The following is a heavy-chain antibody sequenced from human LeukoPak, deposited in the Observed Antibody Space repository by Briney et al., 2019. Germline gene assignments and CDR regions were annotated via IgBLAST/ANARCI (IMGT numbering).Heavy chain of an antibody. D-gene: IGHD2-2*01. CDR3: ARLFQLLSPGKGGFDY. V-gene: IGHV3-53*04. CDR2: IYNGFNT. CDR1: GLTVSSNY. J-gene: IGHJ4*02. Sequence: GGSLRLSCAASGLTVSSNYMRWVRQAPGKGLEWVSVIYNGFNTYYVDSVKGRFTISRHNSKNTLYLQMNSLRPEDTAVYYCARLFQLLSPGKGGFDYWGQGTLVTVSS.